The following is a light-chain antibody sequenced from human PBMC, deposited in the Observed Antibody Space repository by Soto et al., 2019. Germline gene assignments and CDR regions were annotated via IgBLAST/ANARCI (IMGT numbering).Light chain of an antibody. CDR2: EVS. CDR1: SSDVGGYNY. CDR3: SSYACSNNLV. J-gene: IGLJ2*01. V-gene: IGLV2-8*01. Sequence: QSVLTQPPSASGSPGQSVTISCTGTSSDVGGYNYVSWYQQHPGKAPKLMIYEVSKRPSGVPDRFSGSKSGNPASLTVSGLQAEDEADYYCSSYACSNNLVFGGGTKVPVL.